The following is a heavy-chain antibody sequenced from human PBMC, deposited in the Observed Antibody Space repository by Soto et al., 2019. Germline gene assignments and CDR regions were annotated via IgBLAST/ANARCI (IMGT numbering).Heavy chain of an antibody. D-gene: IGHD6-25*01. CDR1: GGTFSSYA. Sequence: SVKVSCKASGGTFSSYAISWVRQAPGQGLEWMGGIIPIFGTANYAQKFQGRVTITADESTSTAYMELSSLRSEATAVYYCARGLWLAAAATECFDPWGQGTLVTVSS. V-gene: IGHV1-69*13. CDR3: ARGLWLAAAATECFDP. CDR2: IIPIFGTA. J-gene: IGHJ5*02.